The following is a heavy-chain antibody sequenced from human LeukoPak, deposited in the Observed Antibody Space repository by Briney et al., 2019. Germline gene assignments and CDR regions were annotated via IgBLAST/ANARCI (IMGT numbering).Heavy chain of an antibody. Sequence: GGSLRLSCAASGFTVSSNYMGWVRQAPGKGLEWVSVIYSGGSTYYADSVKGRFTISRDNSKNTLYLQMNSLRAEDTAVYYCAMNGITISGVVNPEYWGQGTLVTVSS. D-gene: IGHD3-3*01. CDR2: IYSGGST. V-gene: IGHV3-66*02. CDR1: GFTVSSNY. CDR3: AMNGITISGVVNPEY. J-gene: IGHJ4*02.